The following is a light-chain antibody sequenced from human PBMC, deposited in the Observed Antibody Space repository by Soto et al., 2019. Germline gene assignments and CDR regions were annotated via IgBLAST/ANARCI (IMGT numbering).Light chain of an antibody. CDR1: QSVSSIY. Sequence: EIVLTQSPGTLSLSPGERATLSCRASQSVSSIYLAWYQQKPGQAPRLLIYGASSRATGIPDRFSGSGSGTDFTLTISRLEPEDFAVYYCQQYDSSPPSITFGQGTRLEIK. V-gene: IGKV3-20*01. J-gene: IGKJ5*01. CDR2: GAS. CDR3: QQYDSSPPSIT.